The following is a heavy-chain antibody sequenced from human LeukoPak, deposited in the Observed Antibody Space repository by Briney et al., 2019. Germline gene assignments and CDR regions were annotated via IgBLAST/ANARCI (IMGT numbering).Heavy chain of an antibody. CDR3: ARGWASSRRKAFDI. CDR1: GFTFSSYW. Sequence: GGSLRLSCAASGFTFSSYWMNWLRQAPGKGLEWVANINQDGSEKFYVDSVKGRFTISRDNAKNSQYLQLNSLRAEDTAVYYCARGWASSRRKAFDIWGQGTMVTVSS. J-gene: IGHJ3*02. D-gene: IGHD3-16*01. CDR2: INQDGSEK. V-gene: IGHV3-7*03.